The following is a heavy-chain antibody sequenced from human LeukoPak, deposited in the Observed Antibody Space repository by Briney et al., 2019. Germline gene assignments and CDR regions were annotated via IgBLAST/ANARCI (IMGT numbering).Heavy chain of an antibody. CDR3: ARAAAGTFDY. J-gene: IGHJ4*02. Sequence: SETLSLTCTVSGGSISSYYWSWIRQPPGKGLEWIGYIYTSGSTNYNPSLKSRVTISVDTSKNQFSLKLSSVTAADTAVYYCARAAAGTFDYWGQGTLVTVSS. CDR2: IYTSGST. CDR1: GGSISSYY. V-gene: IGHV4-4*09. D-gene: IGHD6-13*01.